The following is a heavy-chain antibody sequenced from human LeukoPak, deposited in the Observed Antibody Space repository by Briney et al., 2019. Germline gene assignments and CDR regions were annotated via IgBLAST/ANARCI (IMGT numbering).Heavy chain of an antibody. CDR1: GGSFSGYY. D-gene: IGHD3-3*01. CDR3: ARGAEYYAIWRGYAGYSDY. CDR2: INHSGST. V-gene: IGHV4-34*01. Sequence: SETLSLTCAVYGGSFSGYYWSWIRQPPGKGLEWIGEINHSGSTNYNPSLKSRVTISLDRSKKKFSLKLTSVTAADMAVYFCARGAEYYAIWRGYAGYSDYWGQGISVTVSS. J-gene: IGHJ4*02.